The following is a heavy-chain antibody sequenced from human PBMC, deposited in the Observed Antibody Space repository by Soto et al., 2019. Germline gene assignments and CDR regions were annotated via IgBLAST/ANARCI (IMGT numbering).Heavy chain of an antibody. CDR1: GGSISSGGYY. J-gene: IGHJ4*02. Sequence: SETLSRTCPVSGGSISSGGYYWSWIRQHPEKGLEWIGHIYHSGNTYYNPSLKSLVTISVDTSKNQFSLKRSSVTAADTAVYYCARDASTSWHYLDYWGQGTLVTVSS. CDR2: IYHSGNT. CDR3: ARDASTSWHYLDY. D-gene: IGHD6-13*01. V-gene: IGHV4-31*01.